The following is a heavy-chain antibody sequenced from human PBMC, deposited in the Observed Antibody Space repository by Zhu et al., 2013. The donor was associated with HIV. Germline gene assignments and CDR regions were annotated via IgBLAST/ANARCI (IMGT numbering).Heavy chain of an antibody. V-gene: IGHV3-33*01. D-gene: IGHD5-18*01. CDR3: ARAGLGSYGAL. CDR1: GFTFSSYG. J-gene: IGHJ4*02. Sequence: VQLVESGGGVVQPGRSLRLSCAASGFTFSSYGMHWVRQAPGKGLEWVAVIWYDGSNKYYADSVKGRFTISRDNSKNTLYLQMNSLRAEDTAVYYCARAGLGSYGALWGQGTLGHRLL. CDR2: IWYDGSNK.